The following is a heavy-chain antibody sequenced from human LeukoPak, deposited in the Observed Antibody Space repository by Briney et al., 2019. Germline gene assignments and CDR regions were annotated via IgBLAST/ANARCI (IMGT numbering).Heavy chain of an antibody. CDR3: ARDNSVEDTAWWFDP. CDR2: INPSGGST. Sequence: ASGKVSCKASGYTFTSYYMHWVRQAPGQGLEWMGIINPSGGSTSYAQKFQGRVTMTRDMSTSTDYMELSSLRSEDTAVYYYARDNSVEDTAWWFDPWGQGTLVTVSS. V-gene: IGHV1-46*01. CDR1: GYTFTSYY. D-gene: IGHD4-23*01. J-gene: IGHJ5*02.